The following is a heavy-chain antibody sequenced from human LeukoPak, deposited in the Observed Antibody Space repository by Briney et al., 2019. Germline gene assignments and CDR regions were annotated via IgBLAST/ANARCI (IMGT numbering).Heavy chain of an antibody. CDR1: GFTFSSYN. V-gene: IGHV3-21*01. J-gene: IGHJ4*02. CDR2: ISSSSGYI. D-gene: IGHD3-22*01. Sequence: PGGSLRLSCAASGFTFSSYNMNWVRQAPGKGLEWVSSISSSSGYIYYADSVKGRFTISRDNAKNSLYLQMNSLKAEDTAVYYCARDIYYYDSRGYSLDYWGQGTLVTVSS. CDR3: ARDIYYYDSRGYSLDY.